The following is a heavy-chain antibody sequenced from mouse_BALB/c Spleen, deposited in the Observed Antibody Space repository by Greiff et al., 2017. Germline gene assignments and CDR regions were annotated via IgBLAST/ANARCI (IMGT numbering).Heavy chain of an antibody. V-gene: IGHV1-4*02. D-gene: IGHD2-5*01. CDR3: AREGNYYSNYFSAMDY. CDR1: GYTFTSYT. CDR2: INPSSGYT. J-gene: IGHJ4*01. Sequence: QVQLQQSAAELARPGASVKMSCKASGYTFTSYTMHWVKQRPGQGLEWIGYINPSSGYTEYNQKFKDKTTLTADKSSSTAYMQLSSLTSEDSAVYYCAREGNYYSNYFSAMDYWGQGTSVTVSS.